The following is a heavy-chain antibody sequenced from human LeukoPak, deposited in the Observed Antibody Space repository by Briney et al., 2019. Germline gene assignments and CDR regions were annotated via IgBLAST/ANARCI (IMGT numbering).Heavy chain of an antibody. CDR1: GGSISSFY. CDR2: ISYSGST. D-gene: IGHD3-22*01. V-gene: IGHV4-59*01. Sequence: SETLSLTCTVSGGSISSFYWSWIRQPPGKGLEWIGYISYSGSTNYNPSLRSRVTISVDTSKNQFSLKLSSVTAADTAVYYCARGYYYDYSGPDFDYWGQGTLVTVSS. J-gene: IGHJ4*02. CDR3: ARGYYYDYSGPDFDY.